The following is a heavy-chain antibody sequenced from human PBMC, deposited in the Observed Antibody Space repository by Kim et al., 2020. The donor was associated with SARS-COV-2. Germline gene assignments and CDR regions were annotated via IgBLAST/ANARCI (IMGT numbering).Heavy chain of an antibody. V-gene: IGHV3-30*03. Sequence: GGSLRLSCVASGFILSSYGIHWVRQAPGKGLEWVAVLSYDARNQYYADSVNGRLTISRDTSKNTLYLQMNSLRTEDTAVYYCARAQKGYSYGYVYSWGQGTLVTVSS. J-gene: IGHJ4*02. CDR3: ARAQKGYSYGYVYS. CDR2: LSYDARNQ. D-gene: IGHD5-18*01. CDR1: GFILSSYG.